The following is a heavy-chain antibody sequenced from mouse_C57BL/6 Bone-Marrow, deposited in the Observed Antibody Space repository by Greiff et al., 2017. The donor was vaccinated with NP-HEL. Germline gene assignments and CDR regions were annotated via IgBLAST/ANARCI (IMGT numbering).Heavy chain of an antibody. J-gene: IGHJ2*01. CDR1: GYTFTSYG. Sequence: LVESGAELARPGASVKLSCKASGYTFTSYGISWVKQRTGQGLEWIGEIYPRSGNTYYNEKFKGKATLTADKSSSTAYMELRSLTSEDSAVYFCARRGYDGYPGGYWGQGTTLTVSS. CDR2: IYPRSGNT. V-gene: IGHV1-81*01. D-gene: IGHD2-3*01. CDR3: ARRGYDGYPGGY.